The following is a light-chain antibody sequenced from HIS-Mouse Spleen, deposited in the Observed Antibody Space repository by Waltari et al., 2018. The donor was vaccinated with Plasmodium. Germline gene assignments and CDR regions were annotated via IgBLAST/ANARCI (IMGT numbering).Light chain of an antibody. CDR2: RDS. CDR3: QVWDSSTV. CDR1: NIGGKN. Sequence: SYELTQPLSVSVALGQTARITCGGNNIGGKNVQWYPQKPGQAPVLVIYRDSNRPSGIPERFSGSNSRNTATLTISRAQAGDEADYYCQVWDSSTVFGGGTKLTVL. V-gene: IGLV3-9*01. J-gene: IGLJ3*02.